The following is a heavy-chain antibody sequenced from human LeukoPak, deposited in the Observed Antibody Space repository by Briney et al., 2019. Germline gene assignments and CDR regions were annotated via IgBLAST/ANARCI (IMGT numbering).Heavy chain of an antibody. Sequence: SETLSLTCTASGGSISSYYWSWIRQPPGKGLEWIGEISLTGETNYNPSLNGRVTMSLDKSRNQLSLKLTSVTAADTAIYYGTRESGAFCPFGYWGQGTLVIVPP. J-gene: IGHJ4*02. D-gene: IGHD1-26*01. CDR3: TRESGAFCPFGY. V-gene: IGHV4-59*12. CDR2: ISLTGET. CDR1: GGSISSYY.